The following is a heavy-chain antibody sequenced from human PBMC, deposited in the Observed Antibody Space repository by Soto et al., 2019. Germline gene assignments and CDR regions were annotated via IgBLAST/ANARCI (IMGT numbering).Heavy chain of an antibody. Sequence: GGSLRLSCAASGFTFSSYGMHWVRQAPGKGLEWVAVISYDGSNKYYADSVKGRFTISRDNSKNTLYLQMNSLRAEDTAVYYCAKDMIPVAFDYWGQGTLVTVSS. CDR1: GFTFSSYG. D-gene: IGHD3-16*01. J-gene: IGHJ4*02. CDR2: ISYDGSNK. CDR3: AKDMIPVAFDY. V-gene: IGHV3-30*18.